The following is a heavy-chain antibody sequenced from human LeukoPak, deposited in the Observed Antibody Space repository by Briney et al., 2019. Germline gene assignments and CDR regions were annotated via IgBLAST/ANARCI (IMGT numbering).Heavy chain of an antibody. CDR3: ARVVAGNWFDP. CDR1: VYTFTAYY. V-gene: IGHV1-2*02. D-gene: IGHD6-19*01. J-gene: IGHJ5*02. CDR2: INPNSGGT. Sequence: ASVKVSCKASVYTFTAYYMHWVRQAPGQGLKWMGWINPNSGGTNYAQKFQGRVTMTRDTSITTASMELSRLRSDDTAVCYCARVVAGNWFDPWGQGTLVTVSS.